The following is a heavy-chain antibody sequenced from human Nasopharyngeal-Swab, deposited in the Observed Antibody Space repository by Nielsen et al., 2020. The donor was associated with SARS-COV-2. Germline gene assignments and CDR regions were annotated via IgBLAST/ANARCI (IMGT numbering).Heavy chain of an antibody. Sequence: SETLSLTCTVSGDSIAYSTFYWGWIRQPPGKGLEWIGNIYYNGNTYQNPSLKSRLTISVDKSKNQFSRQLSSVTAADTAVYYCVRSSSWYYFDYWAQGTQVTVSS. V-gene: IGHV4-39*01. CDR1: GDSIAYSTFY. CDR3: VRSSSWYYFDY. CDR2: IYYNGNT. J-gene: IGHJ4*02. D-gene: IGHD6-13*01.